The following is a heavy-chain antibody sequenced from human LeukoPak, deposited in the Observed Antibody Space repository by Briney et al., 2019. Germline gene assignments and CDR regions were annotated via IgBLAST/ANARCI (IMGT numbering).Heavy chain of an antibody. D-gene: IGHD4-17*01. CDR2: IHKSGST. CDR3: ARDYGDYGVDY. Sequence: SETLSLTCAVSGYSISSGYYWSWIRQPAGQGLEWIGRIHKSGSTNYNPSLKSRVTISVDTSKNQFSLRLSSVTAADTAAYYCARDYGDYGVDYWGQGTLVTVSS. V-gene: IGHV4-38-2*02. J-gene: IGHJ4*02. CDR1: GYSISSGYY.